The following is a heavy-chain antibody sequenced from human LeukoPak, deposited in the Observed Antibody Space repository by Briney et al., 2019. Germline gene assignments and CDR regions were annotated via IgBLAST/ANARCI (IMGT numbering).Heavy chain of an antibody. J-gene: IGHJ4*02. V-gene: IGHV3-9*01. Sequence: SLRLSCAASGFTFDDYAMHWVRQAPGKGLEWVSGISWNSGSIGYADSVKGRFTISRDNAKNSLYLQMNSLRAEDTALYYCAKVYCSGGSCYGFDYWGQGTLVTVSS. D-gene: IGHD2-15*01. CDR1: GFTFDDYA. CDR3: AKVYCSGGSCYGFDY. CDR2: ISWNSGSI.